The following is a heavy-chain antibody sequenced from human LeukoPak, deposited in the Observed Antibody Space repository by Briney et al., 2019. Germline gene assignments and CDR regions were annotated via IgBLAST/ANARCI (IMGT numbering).Heavy chain of an antibody. J-gene: IGHJ3*02. CDR1: SYISYSYY. V-gene: IGHV5-51*01. Sequence: GESPLRLCSGASYISYSYYWVQLLQMPGKGLEWMGIIYPGDSDTRYSPSFQGQVTISADKSISTAYLQWSSLKASDSALYYCVKNIMFRVVNAIDIWGQGTMVTVSS. CDR2: IYPGDSDT. D-gene: IGHD3-16*01. CDR3: VKNIMFRVVNAIDI.